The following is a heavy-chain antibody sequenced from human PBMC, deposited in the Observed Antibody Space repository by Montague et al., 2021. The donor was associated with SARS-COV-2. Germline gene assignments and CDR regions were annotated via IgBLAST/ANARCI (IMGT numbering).Heavy chain of an antibody. CDR3: AREHWENYYDFWSGTNLASDYPYYGMDV. D-gene: IGHD3-3*01. Sequence: SETLSLTCTVSGSSISDGYYWVWIRQPPWKGLEWIGNIFQSGTTXYNPPLERRSTMSVATSKNQFSLKLSSVTAADTAVYYCAREHWENYYDFWSGTNLASDYPYYGMDVWGQGTTVTVSS. J-gene: IGHJ6*02. V-gene: IGHV4-38-2*02. CDR2: IFQSGTT. CDR1: GSSISDGYY.